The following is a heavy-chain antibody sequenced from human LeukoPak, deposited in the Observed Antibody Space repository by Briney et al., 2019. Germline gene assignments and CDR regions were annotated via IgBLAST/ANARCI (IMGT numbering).Heavy chain of an antibody. V-gene: IGHV4-4*02. J-gene: IGHJ4*02. CDR3: ARAYSDYETRANFDY. CDR2: IYHSGST. D-gene: IGHD5-12*01. Sequence: GSLRLSCAASGFTFSSYEMNWVRQPPGKGLEWIGEIYHSGSTNYNPSLKSRVTISVDKSKNQFSLKLSSVTAADTAVYYCARAYSDYETRANFDYWGQGTLVTVSS. CDR1: GFTFSSYEM.